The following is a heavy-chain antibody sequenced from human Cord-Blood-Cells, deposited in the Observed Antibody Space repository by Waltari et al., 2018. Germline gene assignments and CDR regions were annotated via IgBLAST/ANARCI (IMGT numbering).Heavy chain of an antibody. V-gene: IGHV1-69*09. CDR2: IIPSLGIA. Sequence: QVQLVQSGAEVKKPGSSVKVSCKASGGTFSSYAISWVRQAPGQGLEWMGRIIPSLGIANYAQKFQGRVTITADKSTSTAYMELSSLRSEDTAVYYCARGGSSSSYAFDIWGQGTMVTVSS. CDR3: ARGGSSSSYAFDI. D-gene: IGHD6-6*01. J-gene: IGHJ3*02. CDR1: GGTFSSYA.